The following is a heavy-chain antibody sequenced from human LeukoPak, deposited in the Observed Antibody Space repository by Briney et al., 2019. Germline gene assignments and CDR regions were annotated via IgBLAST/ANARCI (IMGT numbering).Heavy chain of an antibody. CDR3: AREDDYGDYVYAFDI. D-gene: IGHD4-17*01. J-gene: IGHJ3*02. Sequence: GGSLRLSCAASGFTFSSYSMNWVRQAPGKGLAWVSSISSSSSYIYYADSVKGRFTIFRDNAKNSLYLQMNSLRAEDTAVYYCAREDDYGDYVYAFDIWGQGTMVTVSS. CDR1: GFTFSSYS. CDR2: ISSSSSYI. V-gene: IGHV3-21*01.